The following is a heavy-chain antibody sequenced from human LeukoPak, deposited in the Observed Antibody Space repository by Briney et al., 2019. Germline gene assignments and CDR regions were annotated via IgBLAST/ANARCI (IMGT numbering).Heavy chain of an antibody. V-gene: IGHV3-33*08. CDR3: V. CDR1: GFTFSSYG. CDR2: IWYGGSNK. Sequence: GGSLRLSCAASGFTFSSYGMHWVRQAPGKGLEWVAVIWYGGSNKYYADSVKGRFTISRDDSKNTLYLQMNTLRVEDTAVYLDVWGQGTTVTVSS. J-gene: IGHJ6*02.